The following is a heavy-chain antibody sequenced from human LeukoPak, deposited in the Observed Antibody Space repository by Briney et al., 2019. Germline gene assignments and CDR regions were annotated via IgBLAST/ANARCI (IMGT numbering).Heavy chain of an antibody. CDR2: LSHSGST. D-gene: IGHD6-13*01. Sequence: SETLSLTCTVSGYSINSGFYWGWIRQPPGKGLESIGILSHSGSTYYNPSLKSRVTISVDASKNHFSLKLSSVTAADTAVYYCARRPYSSLYYFDYWGQGTLVTVSS. CDR3: ARRPYSSLYYFDY. CDR1: GYSINSGFY. J-gene: IGHJ4*02. V-gene: IGHV4-38-2*02.